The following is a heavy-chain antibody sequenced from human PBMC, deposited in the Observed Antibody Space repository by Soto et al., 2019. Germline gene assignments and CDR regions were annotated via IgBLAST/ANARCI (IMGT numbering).Heavy chain of an antibody. J-gene: IGHJ6*02. D-gene: IGHD3-22*01. CDR1: GGSISIGDYY. Sequence: SETLSLTFTVSGGSISIGDYYWSLIRQPPGKGMEWIGYIYYSGRKYYKTYLKSRVNISVDTSKNQFSMKLSSVTAADTAVYYCASYYDGIYGMDVWGQGTTVTVSS. CDR2: IYYSGRK. V-gene: IGHV4-30-4*02. CDR3: ASYYDGIYGMDV.